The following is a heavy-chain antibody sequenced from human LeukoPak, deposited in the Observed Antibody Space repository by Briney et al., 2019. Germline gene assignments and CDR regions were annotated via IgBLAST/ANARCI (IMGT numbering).Heavy chain of an antibody. CDR3: ARLGGDVYSGYDSRYFDY. D-gene: IGHD5-12*01. CDR1: GGSISSGGYY. J-gene: IGHJ4*02. CDR2: IYYSGST. Sequence: PSQTLSLTCTVSGGSISSGGYYWSWIRQHPGKGLEWIGYIYYSGSTYYNPSLKIRVTISVDTSKNQFSLKLSSVTAADTAVYYCARLGGDVYSGYDSRYFDYWGQGTLVTVSS. V-gene: IGHV4-31*03.